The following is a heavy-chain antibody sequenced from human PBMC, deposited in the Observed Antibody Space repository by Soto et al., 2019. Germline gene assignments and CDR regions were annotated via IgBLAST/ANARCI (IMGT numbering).Heavy chain of an antibody. CDR3: TTEADTSMVDEAFDI. Sequence: EVQLVESGGGLVKPGGSLRLSCAASGFTFSNAWMNWVRQAPGKGLEWVGRIKSKTDGGTTDYAAPVKGRFTISRDDSKNALYPQMNSLKAEAAAVYYCTTEADTSMVDEAFDIWGQGTMVTVSS. J-gene: IGHJ3*02. V-gene: IGHV3-15*07. D-gene: IGHD5-18*01. CDR1: GFTFSNAW. CDR2: IKSKTDGGTT.